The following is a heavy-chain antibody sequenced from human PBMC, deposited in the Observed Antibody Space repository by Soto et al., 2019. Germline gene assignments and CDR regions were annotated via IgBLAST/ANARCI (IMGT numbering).Heavy chain of an antibody. CDR1: GGSVSSGSYH. V-gene: IGHV4-61*01. J-gene: IGHJ5*02. CDR2: IYHSGST. Sequence: QVQLQEAGPGLVKPSETLSLTCTVSGGSVSSGSYHWGWIRQPPGKGLEWIGYIYHSGSTNYNPSLKSRVTISVDTSKNPFSLSLTSVTAADTAVYYCARLRVAWFDPWGQGTLVTVAS. CDR3: ARLRVAWFDP.